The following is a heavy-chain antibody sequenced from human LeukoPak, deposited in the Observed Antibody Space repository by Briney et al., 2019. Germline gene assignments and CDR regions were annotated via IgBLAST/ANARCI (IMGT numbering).Heavy chain of an antibody. V-gene: IGHV3-7*04. CDR2: ISQDGREQ. Sequence: PGGSLRLSCAASGFTFSDYWMSWVRQAPGQGLEWVAKISQDGREQRFVDSVKGRFTISRDNAKNLLFLQMDSLRAEDTAVYYCAGGALDYWGPGTPVTVSS. CDR1: GFTFSDYW. J-gene: IGHJ4*02. CDR3: AGGALDY.